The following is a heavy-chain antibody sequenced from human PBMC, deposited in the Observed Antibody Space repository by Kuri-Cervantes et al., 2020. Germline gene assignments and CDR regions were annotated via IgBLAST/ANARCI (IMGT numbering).Heavy chain of an antibody. CDR1: GFTFSSYS. Sequence: GESLKISCAASGFTFSSYSMNWVRQAPGKGLEWVSYISSSSSTIYYADSVKGRFTISRDNAKNSLYLQMNSLRDEDTAVYYCARVDDYVWGSYQGYYGMDVWGQGTTVTVSS. CDR3: ARVDDYVWGSYQGYYGMDV. D-gene: IGHD3-16*02. J-gene: IGHJ6*02. CDR2: ISSSSSTI. V-gene: IGHV3-48*02.